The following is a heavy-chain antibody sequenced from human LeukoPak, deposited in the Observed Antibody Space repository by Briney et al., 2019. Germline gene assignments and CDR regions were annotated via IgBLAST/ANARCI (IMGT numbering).Heavy chain of an antibody. CDR2: INHSGST. Sequence: SETLSLTCAVYGGSFSGYYWSWIRQPPGKGLEWIGEINHSGSTNYNPSLKSRVTISVDTSKNQFSLKLSSVTAADTAVYYCARGGRGRYFDWFPLDYWGQGTLVTVSS. D-gene: IGHD3-9*01. V-gene: IGHV4-34*01. J-gene: IGHJ4*02. CDR3: ARGGRGRYFDWFPLDY. CDR1: GGSFSGYY.